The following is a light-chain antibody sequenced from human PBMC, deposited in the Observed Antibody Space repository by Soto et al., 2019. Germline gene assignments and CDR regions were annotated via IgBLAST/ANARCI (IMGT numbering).Light chain of an antibody. CDR3: QTCDTAHWT. V-gene: IGKV1-27*01. J-gene: IGKJ1*01. CDR2: AAS. CDR1: QGISYY. Sequence: DIQMTQSPSSLSASVGDRVTITCRASQGISYYLAWYQQKPGKVPKLLIYAASTLQSGVPSRFSGSGSGTDFTLTISSLQPEDVATYYCQTCDTAHWTFGQGTKVEIK.